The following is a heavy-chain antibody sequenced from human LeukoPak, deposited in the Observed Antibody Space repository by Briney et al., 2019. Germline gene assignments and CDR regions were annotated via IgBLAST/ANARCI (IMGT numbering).Heavy chain of an antibody. V-gene: IGHV3-21*01. CDR3: AREILLWFGESQNYYYYGMDV. CDR1: GFTFSSYS. J-gene: IGHJ6*02. CDR2: ISSSSYI. D-gene: IGHD3-10*01. Sequence: GGSLRLSCAASGFTFSSYSMNWVRQAPGKGLEWVSSISSSSYIYYADSVKGRFTISRDNAKNSLYLQMNSLRAEDTAVYYCAREILLWFGESQNYYYYGMDVWGQGTTVTVSS.